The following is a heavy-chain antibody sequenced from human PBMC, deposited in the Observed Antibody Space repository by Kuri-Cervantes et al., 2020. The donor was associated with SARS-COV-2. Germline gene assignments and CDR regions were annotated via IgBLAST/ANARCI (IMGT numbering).Heavy chain of an antibody. CDR3: ARQMMSSITIFGVVITRNWFDP. J-gene: IGHJ5*02. Sequence: GGSLRLSCAASGFTFSSYWMSWVRQAPGKGLEWVANINQDGSEKYYVDSVKGRFTISRDNAKNSLYLQVNSLRAEDTALYYCARQMMSSITIFGVVITRNWFDPWGQGTLVTVSS. D-gene: IGHD3-3*01. CDR1: GFTFSSYW. CDR2: INQDGSEK. V-gene: IGHV3-7*03.